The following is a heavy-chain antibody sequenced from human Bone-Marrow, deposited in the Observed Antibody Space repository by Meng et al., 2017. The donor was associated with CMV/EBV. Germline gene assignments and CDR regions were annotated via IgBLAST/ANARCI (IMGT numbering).Heavy chain of an antibody. CDR1: GYTFTSYG. Sequence: ASVKVSCKASGYTFTSYGISWVRQAPGQGLEWMGWISTYSDNTNYAQKFQGRVTMTTDTSTSTAYMELRSLRSDDTALYYCARGGVVIAPDYWGQGTLVTVSS. J-gene: IGHJ4*02. V-gene: IGHV1-18*01. D-gene: IGHD2-21*01. CDR3: ARGGVVIAPDY. CDR2: ISTYSDNT.